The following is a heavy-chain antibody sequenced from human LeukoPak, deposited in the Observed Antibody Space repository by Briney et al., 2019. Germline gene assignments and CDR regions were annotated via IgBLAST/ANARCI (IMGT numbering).Heavy chain of an antibody. CDR2: IKQDGSEK. D-gene: IGHD2-2*01. V-gene: IGHV3-7*01. J-gene: IGHJ6*03. Sequence: GGSLRLSCAASGFTFSSYWMSWVRQAPGKGLEWVANIKQDGSEKYYVDSVKGRFTISRDNAKNSLYLQMNSLRAEDTAVYYCARDRIVPAATYYMDVWGKGTTVTVSS. CDR1: GFTFSSYW. CDR3: ARDRIVPAATYYMDV.